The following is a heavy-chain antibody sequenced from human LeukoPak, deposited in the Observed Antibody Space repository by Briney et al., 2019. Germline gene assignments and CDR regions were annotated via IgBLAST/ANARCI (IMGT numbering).Heavy chain of an antibody. D-gene: IGHD4-17*01. V-gene: IGHV1-2*02. CDR1: GGTFSSYA. Sequence: ASVKVSCKASGGTFSSYAISWVRQAPGQGLEWMGWINPDSGVTNYAQKFQGRVTMTRDTSISTAYMELSRLRSDDTAVYYCARDPSTVTTRHLDYWAQGTLVTVSS. CDR3: ARDPSTVTTRHLDY. J-gene: IGHJ4*02. CDR2: INPDSGVT.